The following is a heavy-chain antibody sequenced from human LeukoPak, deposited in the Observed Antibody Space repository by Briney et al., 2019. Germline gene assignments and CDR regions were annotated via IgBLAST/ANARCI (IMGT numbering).Heavy chain of an antibody. CDR1: GLTLSNVW. Sequence: GGSLRLSCAVSGLTLSNVWMNWVRQAPGKGLEWVSGISWNSGSIGYADSVKGRFTISRDNAKNSLYLQMNSLRAEDTALYYCAKDISRYSSSWFRVGYYYYYGMDVWGQGTTVTVSS. J-gene: IGHJ6*02. CDR3: AKDISRYSSSWFRVGYYYYYGMDV. D-gene: IGHD6-13*01. V-gene: IGHV3-9*01. CDR2: ISWNSGSI.